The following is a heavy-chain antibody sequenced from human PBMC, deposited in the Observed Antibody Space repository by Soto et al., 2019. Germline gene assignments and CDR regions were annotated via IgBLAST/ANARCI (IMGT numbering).Heavy chain of an antibody. CDR2: ISYDGSNK. V-gene: IGHV3-30*18. Sequence: GGSLRLSCAASGFTFSSYGMHWVRQAPGKGLEWVAVISYDGSNKYYADSVKGRFTISRDNSKNTLYLQMNSLRAEDTAVYYCAKDQRDIKYYFDYWGQGTLVTVSS. J-gene: IGHJ4*02. D-gene: IGHD2-15*01. CDR3: AKDQRDIKYYFDY. CDR1: GFTFSSYG.